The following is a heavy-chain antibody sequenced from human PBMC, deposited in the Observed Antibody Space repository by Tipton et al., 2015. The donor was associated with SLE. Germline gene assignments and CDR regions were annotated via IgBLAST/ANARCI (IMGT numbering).Heavy chain of an antibody. CDR1: GGSISSSSYY. D-gene: IGHD1-26*01. Sequence: TLSLTCTVSGGSISSSSYYWGWIRQPPGKGLEWIGSIYYSGSTYYNPSIKSRVTISVDTSKNQFSLKLSSVTAADTAVYYCAREPRGGSRFDYWGQGTLVTVSS. V-gene: IGHV4-39*07. J-gene: IGHJ4*02. CDR3: AREPRGGSRFDY. CDR2: IYYSGST.